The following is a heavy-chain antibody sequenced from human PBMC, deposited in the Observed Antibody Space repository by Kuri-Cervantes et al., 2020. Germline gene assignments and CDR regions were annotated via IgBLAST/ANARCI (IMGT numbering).Heavy chain of an antibody. CDR3: AREWKIGYSYDYGEFDY. Sequence: GGSLRLSCAASGFTFNNYAMSWVRQAPGKGLVWVSSITGSADATYYADSVKGRFTISRDNSKNTLYLQMNSLRAEDTAVYYCAREWKIGYSYDYGEFDYWGQGTLVTVSS. D-gene: IGHD5-18*01. V-gene: IGHV3-23*01. J-gene: IGHJ4*02. CDR1: GFTFNNYA. CDR2: ITGSADAT.